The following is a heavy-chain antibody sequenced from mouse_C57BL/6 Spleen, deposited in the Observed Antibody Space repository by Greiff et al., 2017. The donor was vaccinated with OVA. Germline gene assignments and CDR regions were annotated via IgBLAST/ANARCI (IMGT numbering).Heavy chain of an antibody. J-gene: IGHJ4*01. CDR1: GYSITSGYY. D-gene: IGHD4-1*01. CDR2: ISYDGSN. Sequence: EVKLMESGPGLVKPSQSLSLTCSVTGYSITSGYYWNWIRQFPGNKLEWMGYISYDGSNNYNPSLKNRISITRDTSKNQFFLKLNSVTTEDTATYYCARETGRDYYAMDYWGQGTSVTVSS. V-gene: IGHV3-6*01. CDR3: ARETGRDYYAMDY.